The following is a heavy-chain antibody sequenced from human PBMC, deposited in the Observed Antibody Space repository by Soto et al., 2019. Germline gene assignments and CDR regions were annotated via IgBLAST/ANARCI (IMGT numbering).Heavy chain of an antibody. J-gene: IGHJ4*02. D-gene: IGHD3-10*01. V-gene: IGHV4-34*01. CDR3: ARTGAKNSLRFSFSVY. CDR1: GGSFSGYY. CDR2: INHSGST. Sequence: SETLSLTCAVYGGSFSGYYWSRIRQPPGKGLEWIGEINHSGSTNYNPSLKSRVTISVDTSKNQFSLKLSSVTAADTAVYYCARTGAKNSLRFSFSVYWGQGTLVTVSS.